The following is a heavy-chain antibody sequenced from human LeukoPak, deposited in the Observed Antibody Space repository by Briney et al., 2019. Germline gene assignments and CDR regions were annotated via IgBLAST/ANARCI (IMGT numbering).Heavy chain of an antibody. Sequence: KASETLSLTCTVSGGSISNYYWSWIRQPPGKGLEWIGYVHYTGSTGYNPSLESRVTLPVDTSKNQFSLKLSSVTAADTAVYYCARCGYSYGTGYYFDYWGHGSLVTVSS. CDR1: GGSISNYY. CDR2: VHYTGST. V-gene: IGHV4-59*01. D-gene: IGHD5-18*01. CDR3: ARCGYSYGTGYYFDY. J-gene: IGHJ4*01.